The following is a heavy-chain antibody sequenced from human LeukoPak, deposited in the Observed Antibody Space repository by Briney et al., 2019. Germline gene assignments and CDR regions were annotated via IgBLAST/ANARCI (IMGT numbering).Heavy chain of an antibody. CDR1: GFTFSSYE. CDR3: AKVIRITTIWTLDS. Sequence: PGGSLRLSCTASGFTFSSYEMNWVRQAPGKGLEWVSYISSSGSTTYYADSVKGRFTSSRDNSKKTLYLQMNSLRPEDTAVYYCAKVIRITTIWTLDSWGQGTLVTVSS. V-gene: IGHV3-48*03. J-gene: IGHJ4*02. CDR2: ISSSGSTT. D-gene: IGHD3-22*01.